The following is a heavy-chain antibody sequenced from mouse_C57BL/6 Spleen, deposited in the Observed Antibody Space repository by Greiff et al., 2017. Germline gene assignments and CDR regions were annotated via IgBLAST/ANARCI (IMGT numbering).Heavy chain of an antibody. J-gene: IGHJ4*01. V-gene: IGHV5-16*01. Sequence: EVQVVESEGGLVQPGSSMKLSCTASGFTFSDSYMAWVRQVPAKGLEWVANINYDGSSTYYLDSLKSRFIISRDNAKNILYLQMSSLKSEDTATYYCARGPYDYDPYYAMDYWGQGTSVTVSS. D-gene: IGHD2-4*01. CDR1: GFTFSDSY. CDR3: ARGPYDYDPYYAMDY. CDR2: INYDGSST.